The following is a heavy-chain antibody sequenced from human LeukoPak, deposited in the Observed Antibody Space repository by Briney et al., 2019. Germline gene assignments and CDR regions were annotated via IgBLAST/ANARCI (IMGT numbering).Heavy chain of an antibody. CDR3: ARDCSGGSCYGAFDV. CDR1: GASIRSGDYY. J-gene: IGHJ3*01. Sequence: SETLSLTCTVSGASIRSGDYYWSWIRQPPGKGLEWIGYIYDSGSTYYNPSLKSRITISVDTSENRFSLKLSSVTATDTAVYYCARDCSGGSCYGAFDVWGQGTMVTVSS. CDR2: IYDSGST. D-gene: IGHD2-15*01. V-gene: IGHV4-30-4*01.